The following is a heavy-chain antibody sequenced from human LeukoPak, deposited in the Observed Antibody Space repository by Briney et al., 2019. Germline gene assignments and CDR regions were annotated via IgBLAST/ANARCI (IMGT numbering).Heavy chain of an antibody. Sequence: SETLSLTCAVYGGSFSGYYWSWIRQPPGKGLEWIGEINHSGSTNYNPSLKSRVTISVDTSKNQFSLKLRSVTAADTAVDYCARDGEWLDAFDIWGQGTMVTVSS. D-gene: IGHD5-12*01. J-gene: IGHJ3*02. CDR3: ARDGEWLDAFDI. CDR2: INHSGST. CDR1: GGSFSGYY. V-gene: IGHV4-34*01.